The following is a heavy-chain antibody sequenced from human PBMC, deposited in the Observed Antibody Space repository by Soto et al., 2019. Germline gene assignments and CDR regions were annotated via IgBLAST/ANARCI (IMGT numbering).Heavy chain of an antibody. Sequence: LRLSCAASGFTFSSYSMNWVRQAPGKGLEWVSYISSSSSTIYYADSVKGRFTISRDNAKNSLYLQMNSLRAEDTAVYYCARGGAAAGNAFDIWGQGTMVTVSS. V-gene: IGHV3-48*01. CDR1: GFTFSSYS. D-gene: IGHD6-13*01. CDR3: ARGGAAAGNAFDI. J-gene: IGHJ3*02. CDR2: ISSSSSTI.